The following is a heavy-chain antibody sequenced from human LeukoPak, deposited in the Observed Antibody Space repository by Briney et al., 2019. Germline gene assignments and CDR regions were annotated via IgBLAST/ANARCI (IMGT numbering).Heavy chain of an antibody. CDR1: GFTFSTFA. Sequence: PGGSLRLSCEASGFTFSTFAMIWVRQPPGKGLEWVSSIFPSGGEIHYADSVRGRFTISRDNSKNTLYLQMNSLRAEDTAVYYCAKDHYYGSGSHAAGAFDIWGQGTMVTVSS. V-gene: IGHV3-23*01. CDR2: IFPSGGEI. CDR3: AKDHYYGSGSHAAGAFDI. D-gene: IGHD3-10*01. J-gene: IGHJ3*02.